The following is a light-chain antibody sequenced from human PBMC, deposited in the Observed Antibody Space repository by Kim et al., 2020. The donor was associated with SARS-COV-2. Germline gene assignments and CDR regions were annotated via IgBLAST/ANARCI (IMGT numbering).Light chain of an antibody. CDR1: FIGIKD. J-gene: IGLJ2*01. V-gene: IGLV3-9*01. CDR2: RDY. Sequence: SYELTQPLSVSVALGQTARITCGGDFIGIKDVHWYQQRPGQAPVLVIYRDYNRPSAIPERVSGSHSGNTATLTISRAQVDDEADYYCQVGDSGHVVFCGG. CDR3: QVGDSGHVV.